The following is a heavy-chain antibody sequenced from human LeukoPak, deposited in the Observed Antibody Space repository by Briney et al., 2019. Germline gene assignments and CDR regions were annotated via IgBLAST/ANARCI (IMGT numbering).Heavy chain of an antibody. V-gene: IGHV3-74*01. CDR2: INSDGSST. J-gene: IGHJ4*02. CDR1: GFTFSSYW. CDR3: ARDTYYYDSSGYYLFDY. D-gene: IGHD3-22*01. Sequence: GGSLRLSCAASGFTFSSYWMHWVRQAPGKGLVWVSLINSDGSSTSYADSVQGRFTISRDNAKNTLYLQMNSLRAEDTAVYYCARDTYYYDSSGYYLFDYWGQGTLVTVSS.